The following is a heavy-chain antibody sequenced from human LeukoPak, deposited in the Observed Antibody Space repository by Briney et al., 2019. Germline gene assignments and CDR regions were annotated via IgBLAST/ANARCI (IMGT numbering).Heavy chain of an antibody. Sequence: SETLSLTCTVSGGSFSTTSYYWGWIRQPPGKGMEWIGSIYYGGTTYYNPSLKSRVTISVDTSKNQFSLKLSYVPAADTAVYYCARGDYYDSDGYYCDYWGQGTLVTVSS. J-gene: IGHJ4*02. D-gene: IGHD3-22*01. CDR2: IYYGGTT. CDR1: GGSFSTTSYY. V-gene: IGHV4-39*01. CDR3: ARGDYYDSDGYYCDY.